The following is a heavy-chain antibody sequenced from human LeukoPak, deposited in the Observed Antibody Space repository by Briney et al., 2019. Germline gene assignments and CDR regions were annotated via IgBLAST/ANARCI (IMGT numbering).Heavy chain of an antibody. J-gene: IGHJ4*02. D-gene: IGHD6-19*01. CDR3: AKFGYSSGWPDY. CDR2: IIPIFGTA. CDR1: GGTFSSYA. V-gene: IGHV1-69*13. Sequence: RASVKVSCKASGGTFSSYAISWARQAPGQGLEWMGGIIPIFGTANYAQKFQGRVTITADESTSTAYMELSSLRSEDTAVYYCAKFGYSSGWPDYWGQGTLVTVSS.